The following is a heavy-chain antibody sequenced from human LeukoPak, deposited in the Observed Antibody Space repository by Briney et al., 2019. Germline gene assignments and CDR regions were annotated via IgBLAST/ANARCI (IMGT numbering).Heavy chain of an antibody. CDR3: AREGD. V-gene: IGHV1-18*01. CDR2: ISPYDGNT. CDR1: GYSFATYG. Sequence: ASVKVSCKASGYSFATYGISWVRQAPRQGLEWMGWISPYDGNTKYSQKFQGRVTLTTETSTTTAYMELRNLRSDDTAVYYCAREGDWGQGTLVTVSS. J-gene: IGHJ1*01.